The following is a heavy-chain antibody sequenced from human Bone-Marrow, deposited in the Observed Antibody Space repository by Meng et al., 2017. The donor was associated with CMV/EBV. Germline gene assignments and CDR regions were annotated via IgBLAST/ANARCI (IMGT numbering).Heavy chain of an antibody. CDR1: GYTFTSYD. J-gene: IGHJ4*02. CDR2: MNPNSGNT. D-gene: IGHD3-10*01. CDR3: ARGPAYYFGSGIQTLFDY. V-gene: IGHV1-8*01. Sequence: ASVKVSCKASGYTFTSYDINWVRQATGQGLEWMGWMNPNSGNTGYAQKFQGRVTMTRNTSISTAYMELSSLRSEDTTVYYRARGPAYYFGSGIQTLFDYWGQGTLVTVSS.